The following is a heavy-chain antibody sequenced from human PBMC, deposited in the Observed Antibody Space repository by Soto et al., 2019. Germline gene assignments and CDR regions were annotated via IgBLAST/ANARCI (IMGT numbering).Heavy chain of an antibody. Sequence: ASGPTLVNPTETLTLTCTVSGFSLTTGKMGVSWIRQPPGKALEWLAHIFSDNERSYSTSLQGRLTISKDTSGSQVVLSMTNVDPVDTATYYCARMKVDSYQFYYAMDVWGQGTTVTSP. D-gene: IGHD3-9*01. V-gene: IGHV2-26*01. J-gene: IGHJ6*02. CDR3: ARMKVDSYQFYYAMDV. CDR2: IFSDNER. CDR1: GFSLTTGKMG.